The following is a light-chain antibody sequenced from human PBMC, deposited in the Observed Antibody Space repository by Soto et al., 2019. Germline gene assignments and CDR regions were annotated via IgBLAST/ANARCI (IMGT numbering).Light chain of an antibody. J-gene: IGLJ3*02. CDR1: SGHNSYI. CDR3: ETWDSNTHV. Sequence: QSVLTQSSSASASLGSSVQLTCTLSSGHNSYIIAWHQQQPGKAPRYLMKLEGSGSYNKGSGVPDRFSGSSSGADRYLTISNLQFEDEADYYCETWDSNTHVFGGGTKLTVL. V-gene: IGLV4-60*02. CDR2: LEGSGSY.